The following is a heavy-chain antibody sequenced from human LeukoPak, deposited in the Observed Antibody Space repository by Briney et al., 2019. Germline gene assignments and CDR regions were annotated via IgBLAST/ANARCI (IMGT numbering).Heavy chain of an antibody. Sequence: GGSLRLSCAASGFTFSSYGMHWVRQAPGKGLEWVAVISYDGSNKYYADSVKGRFTISRDNSKNTLYLQMNSLRAEDTAVYYCAKGAGYYYDSSGYYLDYWGQGTLVTVSS. CDR1: GFTFSSYG. D-gene: IGHD3-22*01. V-gene: IGHV3-30*18. CDR3: AKGAGYYYDSSGYYLDY. CDR2: ISYDGSNK. J-gene: IGHJ4*02.